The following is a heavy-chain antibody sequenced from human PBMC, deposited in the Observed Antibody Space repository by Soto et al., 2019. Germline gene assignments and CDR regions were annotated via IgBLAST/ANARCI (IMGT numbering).Heavy chain of an antibody. V-gene: IGHV1-8*01. CDR3: ASLAPWNDAYDY. CDR2: MNPNSGNT. Sequence: QVQLVQSGAEVKKPGASVKVSCKASGYTFTSYDINWVRQATGPGLEWMGWMNPNSGNTGYAQKYQGRVAMTRNTSISTAYMELSSLRSEDTAVYYCASLAPWNDAYDYWGQGTLVTVSS. CDR1: GYTFTSYD. D-gene: IGHD1-1*01. J-gene: IGHJ4*02.